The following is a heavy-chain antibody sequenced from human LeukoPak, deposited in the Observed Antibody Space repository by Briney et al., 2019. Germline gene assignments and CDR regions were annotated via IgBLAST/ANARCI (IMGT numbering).Heavy chain of an antibody. D-gene: IGHD5-18*01. J-gene: IGHJ4*02. CDR2: ISPRADIT. V-gene: IGHV3-23*01. CDR1: GFSFSSHG. Sequence: PGGSLRLSCAASGFSFSSHGMNWVRQAPGKGLEWISGISPRADITYYADSVKGRFTISRDNSENTVYLHMSSLRAGDTAVYYCGRSPTKRVTEDYWGQGTLVTVSS. CDR3: GRSPTKRVTEDY.